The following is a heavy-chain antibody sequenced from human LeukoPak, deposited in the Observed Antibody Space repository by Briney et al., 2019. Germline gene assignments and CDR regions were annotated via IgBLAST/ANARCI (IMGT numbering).Heavy chain of an antibody. J-gene: IGHJ6*03. CDR2: IYPGDSVT. D-gene: IGHD2-15*01. CDR1: GYSFTSYW. Sequence: GESLKISCKGSGYSFTSYWIGWVRQMPGKGLEWMGIIYPGDSVTRYSPSCQGQVTISADKSISTAYLRWSSLKASDTAMYYYARRAANGLLYYYMDVWGKGTTVTVSS. CDR3: ARRAANGLLYYYMDV. V-gene: IGHV5-51*01.